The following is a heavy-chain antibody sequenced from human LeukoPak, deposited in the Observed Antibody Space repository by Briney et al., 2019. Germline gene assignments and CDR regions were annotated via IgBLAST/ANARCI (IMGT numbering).Heavy chain of an antibody. Sequence: SETLSLTCAVYGGSFSGYYWSWIRQPPGKGLEWIGSIYYSGSTYYNPSLKSRVTISVDTSKNQFSLKLSSVTAADTAVYYCARQRANRGSAWGQGTLVTVSS. CDR3: ARQRANRGSA. CDR1: GGSFSGYY. V-gene: IGHV4-34*01. CDR2: IYYSGST. J-gene: IGHJ4*02. D-gene: IGHD3-10*01.